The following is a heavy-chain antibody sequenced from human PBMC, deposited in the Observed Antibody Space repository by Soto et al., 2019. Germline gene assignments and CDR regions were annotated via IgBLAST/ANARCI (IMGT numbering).Heavy chain of an antibody. CDR2: IVVGSGNT. Sequence: GASVKVSCKASGFTFTSSAVQWVRQARGQRLEWIGWIVVGSGNTNYAQKFQERVTITRDMSTSTAYMELSSLRSEDTAVYYCAAGTLDCSSGFIYYYYGMDFWGQGTTVTVS. J-gene: IGHJ6*02. D-gene: IGHD6-13*01. CDR3: AAGTLDCSSGFIYYYYGMDF. CDR1: GFTFTSSA. V-gene: IGHV1-58*01.